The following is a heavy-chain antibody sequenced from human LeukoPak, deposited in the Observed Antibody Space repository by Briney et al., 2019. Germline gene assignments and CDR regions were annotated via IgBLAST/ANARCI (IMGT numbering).Heavy chain of an antibody. CDR2: IKQDGSEK. Sequence: GGSLRLSCAASGFTFSSYWISWVRQAPGRGLEWVANIKQDGSEKYYVDSVKGRFTISRDNAKNSLYLQMNSLRAEDTAVYYCARGQLELLSDYYYYMDVWGKGTTVTVSS. D-gene: IGHD1-1*01. CDR1: GFTFSSYW. J-gene: IGHJ6*03. V-gene: IGHV3-7*01. CDR3: ARGQLELLSDYYYYMDV.